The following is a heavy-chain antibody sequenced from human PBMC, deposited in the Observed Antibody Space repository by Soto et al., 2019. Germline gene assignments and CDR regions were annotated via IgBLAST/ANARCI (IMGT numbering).Heavy chain of an antibody. CDR2: ISGGGSGT. J-gene: IGHJ5*02. V-gene: IGHV3-23*01. Sequence: GGSLRLSCAASGFTFSSYAMSWVRQAPGKGLEWVAGISGGGSGTYYADSVKGRFTVSRDNSKKTLYLQMNSLRAEDTAVYYCAKDPKSTIRFNWFDPWGQGTLVTVSS. CDR1: GFTFSSYA. CDR3: AKDPKSTIRFNWFDP. D-gene: IGHD2-8*01.